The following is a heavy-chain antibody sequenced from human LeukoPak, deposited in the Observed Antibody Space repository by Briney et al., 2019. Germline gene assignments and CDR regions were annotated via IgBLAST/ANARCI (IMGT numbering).Heavy chain of an antibody. Sequence: ASVKVSCKASGGTFSSYAISWVRQAPGQGLEWMGGIIPIFGTANYAQKFQGRVTITADESTSTAYMELSSLRSEDTAVYYCARDYLPFSYYDFWSGYYSGNWFDPWGQGTLVTVSS. CDR2: IIPIFGTA. J-gene: IGHJ5*02. CDR1: GGTFSSYA. D-gene: IGHD3-3*01. CDR3: ARDYLPFSYYDFWSGYYSGNWFDP. V-gene: IGHV1-69*13.